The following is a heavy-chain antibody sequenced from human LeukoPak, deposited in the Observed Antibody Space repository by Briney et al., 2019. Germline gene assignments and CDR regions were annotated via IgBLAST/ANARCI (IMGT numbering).Heavy chain of an antibody. CDR1: GASFSTYY. CDR3: ARFYSYYYYMDV. V-gene: IGHV4-59*08. D-gene: IGHD4-11*01. J-gene: IGHJ6*03. CDR2: IYYSGST. Sequence: PSETLSLTCTISGASFSTYYWSWIRQPPGNGLEWIGYIYYSGSTTYNPSLESRLTISVDTSKNQFSLNLTSVTAADTAVYYCARFYSYYYYMDVWGKGTTVTVSS.